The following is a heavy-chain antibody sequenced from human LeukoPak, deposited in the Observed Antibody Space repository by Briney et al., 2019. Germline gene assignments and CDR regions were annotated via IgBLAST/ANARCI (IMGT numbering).Heavy chain of an antibody. CDR3: ARALTGDYYFDY. J-gene: IGHJ4*02. CDR1: GYTFTDYH. V-gene: IGHV1-8*01. CDR2: MDPQNGNT. D-gene: IGHD7-27*01. Sequence: ASVKVSCTASGYTFTDYHINWVRQAPGQGLEWLGWMDPQNGNTGSTQKFQGRLTLTTDTSKGTAYMELSSLGSDDTAVYYCARALTGDYYFDYWGRGTLVTVSS.